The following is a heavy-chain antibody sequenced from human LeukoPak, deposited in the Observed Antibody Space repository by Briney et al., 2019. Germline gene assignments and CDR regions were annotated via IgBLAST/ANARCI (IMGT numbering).Heavy chain of an antibody. CDR1: GGTFSSYA. CDR3: ARRSSADSSSWSRMDV. J-gene: IGHJ6*02. Sequence: ASVKVSCKASGGTFSSYAISWVRQAPEQGLEWMGRIIPILGIANYAQKFQGRVTITADKSTSTAYMELSSLRSEDTAVYYCARRSSADSSSWSRMDVWGQGTTVTVSS. CDR2: IIPILGIA. D-gene: IGHD6-13*01. V-gene: IGHV1-69*04.